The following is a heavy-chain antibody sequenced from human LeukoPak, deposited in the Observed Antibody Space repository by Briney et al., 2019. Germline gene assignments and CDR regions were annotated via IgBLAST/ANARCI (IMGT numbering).Heavy chain of an antibody. CDR1: GFTVSSNY. CDR2: IYSGGST. Sequence: PGGSLRLSCAASGFTVSSNYMSWVRQAPGKGLEWGSVIYSGGSTYYADSVKGRFTISRDNSKNTLYLQMNSLRAEDTAVYYCARGRGYSSGWYRAEHIYYFDYWGQGTLVTVSS. J-gene: IGHJ4*02. D-gene: IGHD6-19*01. CDR3: ARGRGYSSGWYRAEHIYYFDY. V-gene: IGHV3-53*01.